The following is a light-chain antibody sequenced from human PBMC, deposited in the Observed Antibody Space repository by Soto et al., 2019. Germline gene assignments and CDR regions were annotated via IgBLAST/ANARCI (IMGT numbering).Light chain of an antibody. CDR2: DAS. CDR3: QQRQYWPPIT. Sequence: EIVLGQSAATLRLCPRETGTLSWSASQSVNTYLAWYQQTPGQAPRLLIYDASTRATGIPARFSGSGSGTDFTLTISSLEPEDFAVYYCQQRQYWPPITFGQGTRLENK. J-gene: IGKJ5*01. V-gene: IGKV3-11*01. CDR1: QSVNTY.